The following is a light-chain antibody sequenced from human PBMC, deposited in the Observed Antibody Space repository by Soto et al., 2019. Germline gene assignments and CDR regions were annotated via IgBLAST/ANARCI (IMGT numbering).Light chain of an antibody. Sequence: QSVLTQPASVSGSPGQSVTISCTGSSSDVGGYNYVSWYQQRPGKAPKLMIYDVTDRPSGVSNRFSGSKSGNTASLTISGLQAEDEADYYCCSYTSSSTLLFGGGTKVTVL. CDR3: CSYTSSSTLL. V-gene: IGLV2-14*01. J-gene: IGLJ2*01. CDR2: DVT. CDR1: SSDVGGYNY.